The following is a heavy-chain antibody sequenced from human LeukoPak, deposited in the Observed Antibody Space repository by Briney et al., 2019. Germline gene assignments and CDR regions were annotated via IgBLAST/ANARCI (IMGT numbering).Heavy chain of an antibody. V-gene: IGHV1-18*01. CDR3: ATDSSSGWYIRWFDP. D-gene: IGHD6-19*01. Sequence: ASVKVSCKASGYTFTSYGISWVRQAPGQGLEWMGWISAYNGNTNYAQKLQGRVTMTTDTSTSTAYMELRSLRSDDTAVYYCATDSSSGWYIRWFDPWGQGTLVTVSS. J-gene: IGHJ5*02. CDR2: ISAYNGNT. CDR1: GYTFTSYG.